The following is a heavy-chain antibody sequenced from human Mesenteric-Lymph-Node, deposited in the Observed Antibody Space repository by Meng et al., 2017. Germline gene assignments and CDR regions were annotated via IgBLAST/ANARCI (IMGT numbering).Heavy chain of an antibody. J-gene: IGHJ5*02. Sequence: ASVKVSCKASGYTFTTYAMHWVRQAPGQRLEWLGWINAGNGDIKYSQKFQGRVTITRDTSATTAYMELSSLRSEDTAVYYCATVDFIAAAGTVRWFDPWGQGTLVTVSS. CDR2: INAGNGDI. CDR3: ATVDFIAAAGTVRWFDP. D-gene: IGHD6-13*01. V-gene: IGHV1-3*01. CDR1: GYTFTTYA.